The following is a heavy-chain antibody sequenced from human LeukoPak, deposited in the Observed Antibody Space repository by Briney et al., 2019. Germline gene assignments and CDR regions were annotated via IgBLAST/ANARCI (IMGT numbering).Heavy chain of an antibody. CDR2: ISSSGSTI. Sequence: GGSLRLSCAASGFTFSSYEMNWVRQAPGKGLEWVSYISSSGSTIYYADSVKGRFTISRDNAKNSLYLQMNSLRAEDTAVYYCATVGLGGQPDCWGQGTLVTVSS. D-gene: IGHD1-1*01. CDR1: GFTFSSYE. J-gene: IGHJ4*02. CDR3: ATVGLGGQPDC. V-gene: IGHV3-48*03.